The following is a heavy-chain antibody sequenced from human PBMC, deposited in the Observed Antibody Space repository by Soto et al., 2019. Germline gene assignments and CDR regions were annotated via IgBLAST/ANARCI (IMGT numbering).Heavy chain of an antibody. Sequence: QVQPVQSGAEVKKPGASVKVSCKASGYTFTSYGISWVRQAPGQGLEWMGWISTYIGNTHYAQKFQGRVTMTTDTSTTTADLELRSLRSDDTAVYYCARDDVGYCSNGVCYTKPLDYWGQGALVTVSS. V-gene: IGHV1-18*01. CDR3: ARDDVGYCSNGVCYTKPLDY. D-gene: IGHD2-8*01. CDR1: GYTFTSYG. J-gene: IGHJ4*02. CDR2: ISTYIGNT.